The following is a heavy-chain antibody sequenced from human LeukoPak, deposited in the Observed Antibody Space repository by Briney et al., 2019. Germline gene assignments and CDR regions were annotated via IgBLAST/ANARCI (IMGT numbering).Heavy chain of an antibody. J-gene: IGHJ2*01. CDR1: GGSISSSSYY. CDR3: ARDAYCSGGSCYSGPWWYFDL. Sequence: SETLPLTCTVSGGSISSSSYYWGWIRQPPGKGLEWIGSIYYSGSTYYNPSLKSRVTISVDTSKKQFSLKLSSVTAADTAVYYCARDAYCSGGSCYSGPWWYFDLWGRGTLVTVSS. V-gene: IGHV4-39*07. CDR2: IYYSGST. D-gene: IGHD2-15*01.